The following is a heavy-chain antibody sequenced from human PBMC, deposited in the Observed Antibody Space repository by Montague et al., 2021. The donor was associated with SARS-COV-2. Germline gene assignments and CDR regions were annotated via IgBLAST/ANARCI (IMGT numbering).Heavy chain of an antibody. CDR2: IYYSGST. CDR3: ARHLFSFSDSGTLGYFDY. V-gene: IGHV4-39*01. Sequence: SETLSLTCDVSGVSINNNNYCWGWIRQPPGKGLEWIGTIYYSGSTYYNPSLKSRVTISVDTSKNQFSLRVRSVTAADTAVYYCARHLFSFSDSGTLGYFDYWGQGTLVTVSS. D-gene: IGHD3-10*01. CDR1: GVSINNNNYC. J-gene: IGHJ4*02.